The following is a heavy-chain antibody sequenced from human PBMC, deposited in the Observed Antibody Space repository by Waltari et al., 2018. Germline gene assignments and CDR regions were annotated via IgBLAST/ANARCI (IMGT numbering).Heavy chain of an antibody. V-gene: IGHV1-18*01. Sequence: QVQLVQSGAEVKRPGASVKVSCKASGYTFNRHSIAWVRQAPGQGPEWMGWGSAYNVDTKYAEKVQGRVTMTTDTSTSTAYMELRSLRSDDTAVYFCARDPSNSSGRYQYFDYWGQGTLVTVSS. CDR1: GYTFNRHS. D-gene: IGHD6-19*01. J-gene: IGHJ4*02. CDR2: GSAYNVDT. CDR3: ARDPSNSSGRYQYFDY.